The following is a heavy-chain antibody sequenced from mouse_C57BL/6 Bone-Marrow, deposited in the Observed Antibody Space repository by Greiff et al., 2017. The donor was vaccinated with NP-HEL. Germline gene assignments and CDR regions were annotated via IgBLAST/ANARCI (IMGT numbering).Heavy chain of an antibody. Sequence: EVQLQQSGPELVKPGASVKISCKASGYTFTDYYMNWVKQSHGKSLEWIGDINPNNGGTSYNQKFKGKATLTVDKSSSTAYMELRSLTSEDSAVYYCARTSSSYVWFAYWGQGTLVTVSA. CDR1: GYTFTDYY. CDR2: INPNNGGT. CDR3: ARTSSSYVWFAY. D-gene: IGHD3-2*02. J-gene: IGHJ3*01. V-gene: IGHV1-26*01.